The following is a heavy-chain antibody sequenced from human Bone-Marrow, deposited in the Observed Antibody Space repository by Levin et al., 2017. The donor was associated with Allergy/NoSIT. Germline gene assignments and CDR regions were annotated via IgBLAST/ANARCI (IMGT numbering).Heavy chain of an antibody. CDR3: ASGENAFNI. J-gene: IGHJ3*02. CDR2: IYSSGRT. D-gene: IGHD5-24*01. V-gene: IGHV3-53*01. Sequence: GGSLRLSCAPSGFTVTTNYINWVRQAPGKGLEWVSVIYSSGRTYYADSVKGRFTISRDNSKNTVYLQMNSLRAEDTAVYYCASGENAFNIWGQGTMVTVSS. CDR1: GFTVTTNY.